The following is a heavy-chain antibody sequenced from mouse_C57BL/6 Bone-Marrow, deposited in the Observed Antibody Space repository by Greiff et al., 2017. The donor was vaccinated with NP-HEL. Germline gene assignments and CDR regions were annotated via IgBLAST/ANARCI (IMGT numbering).Heavy chain of an antibody. CDR3: ARWGYSDGSSYSFAY. CDR1: GYTFTSYD. V-gene: IGHV1-85*01. D-gene: IGHD1-1*01. Sequence: QVQLQQSGPELVKPGASVKLSCKASGYTFTSYDINWVKQRPGQGLEWIGWIYPRDGSTKYNEKFKGKATLTVDKSSSTAYMELHSLTSEDAAVYFCARWGYSDGSSYSFAYWGQGTLVTVSA. CDR2: IYPRDGST. J-gene: IGHJ3*01.